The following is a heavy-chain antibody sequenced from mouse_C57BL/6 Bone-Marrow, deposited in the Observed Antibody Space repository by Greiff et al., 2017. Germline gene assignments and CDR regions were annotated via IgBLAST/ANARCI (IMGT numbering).Heavy chain of an antibody. CDR1: GYTFTNYW. V-gene: IGHV1-64*01. Sequence: QVQLQQPGAELVKPGASVKLSCKASGYTFTNYWMHWVKQRPGQGLEWIGMMHPNGGSPDYNEKFKSEATLSVDKSSRPAYMELSSLTSEDSAVYSCARSYDYDDYTMDYWGQGTSVTVSS. CDR2: MHPNGGSP. J-gene: IGHJ4*01. CDR3: ARSYDYDDYTMDY. D-gene: IGHD2-4*01.